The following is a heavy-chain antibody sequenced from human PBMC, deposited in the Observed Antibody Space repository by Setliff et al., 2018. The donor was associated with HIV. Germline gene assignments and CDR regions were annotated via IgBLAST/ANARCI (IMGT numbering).Heavy chain of an antibody. D-gene: IGHD3-3*02. CDR1: GYTFTSYY. J-gene: IGHJ6*02. V-gene: IGHV1-46*01. CDR3: ARDAWVEFLEWTFYGMDV. CDR2: IKPSGGST. Sequence: GASVKVSCKASGYTFTSYYMHWVRQAPGQGLEWMGIIKPSGGSTSYAQKVQGRVTLTTDTSSSTVYMELRSLRSDDTAVYYCARDAWVEFLEWTFYGMDVWGQGTTVTVSS.